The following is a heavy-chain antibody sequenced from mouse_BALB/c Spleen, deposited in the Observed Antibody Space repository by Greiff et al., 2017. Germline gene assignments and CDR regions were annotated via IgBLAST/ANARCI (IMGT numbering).Heavy chain of an antibody. D-gene: IGHD2-4*01. CDR2: INSNGGST. V-gene: IGHV5-6-3*01. CDR3: ARDGYDYDGAWFAD. Sequence: EVHLVESGGGLVQPGGSLKLSCAASGFTFSSYGMSWVRQTPDKRLELVATINSNGGSTYYPDSVKGRFTISRDNAKNTLYLQMSSLKSEDTAMYYCARDGYDYDGAWFADWGQGTLVTVSA. J-gene: IGHJ3*01. CDR1: GFTFSSYG.